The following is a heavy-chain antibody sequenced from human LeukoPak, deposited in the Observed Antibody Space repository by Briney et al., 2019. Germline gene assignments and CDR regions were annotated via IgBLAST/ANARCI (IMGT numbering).Heavy chain of an antibody. CDR3: ARGYSSGCPDY. J-gene: IGHJ4*02. D-gene: IGHD6-19*01. V-gene: IGHV4-61*02. CDR2: IYTSGST. CDR1: GGSISSGSYY. Sequence: SQTLSLTCTVSGGSISSGSYYWSWIRQPAGKGLEWIGRIYTSGSTNYNPSLKSRVTISVDTSKNQFSLKLSSVTAADTAVYYCARGYSSGCPDYWGQGTLVTVSS.